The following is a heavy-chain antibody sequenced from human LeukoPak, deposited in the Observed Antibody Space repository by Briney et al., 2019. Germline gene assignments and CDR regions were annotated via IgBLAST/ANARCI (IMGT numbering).Heavy chain of an antibody. CDR3: ASLSYGYYDFWSGYARGFDY. CDR2: IYYSGST. Sequence: SETLSLTCTVSGGSISSYYWSWIRQPPGKGLEWIGYIYYSGSTNYNPSLNSRVTISVDTSKNQFSLKLSSVTAADTAVYYCASLSYGYYDFWSGYARGFDYWGQGTLVTVSS. D-gene: IGHD3-3*01. J-gene: IGHJ4*02. CDR1: GGSISSYY. V-gene: IGHV4-59*08.